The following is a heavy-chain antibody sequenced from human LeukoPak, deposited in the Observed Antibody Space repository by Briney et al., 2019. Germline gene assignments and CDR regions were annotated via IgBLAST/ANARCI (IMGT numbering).Heavy chain of an antibody. D-gene: IGHD4-17*01. CDR1: GYTFTSYG. CDR3: AREGDDYGDYVFGNWFDP. Sequence: VASVKVSFKASGYTFTSYGISWVRQAPGQGLEWMGWISAYNGNTNYAQKLQGRVTMTTDTSTSTAYMELRSLRSDDTAVYYCAREGDDYGDYVFGNWFDPWGQGTLVTVSS. CDR2: ISAYNGNT. J-gene: IGHJ5*02. V-gene: IGHV1-18*01.